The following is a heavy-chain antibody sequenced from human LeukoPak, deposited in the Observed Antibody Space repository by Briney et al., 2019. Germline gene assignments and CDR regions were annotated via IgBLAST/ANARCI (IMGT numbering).Heavy chain of an antibody. CDR1: GFTFSSYA. CDR2: ISYDGSNK. V-gene: IGHV3-30-3*01. Sequence: QPGRSLRLSCAASGFTFSSYAMHWVRQAPGKGLEWVAVISYDGSNKYYADSVKGRFTISRDNSKNTLYLQMNSLRAEDTAVYYCARAIVAGIQDYYYYGMDVWGQGTTVTVSS. J-gene: IGHJ6*02. CDR3: ARAIVAGIQDYYYYGMDV. D-gene: IGHD6-19*01.